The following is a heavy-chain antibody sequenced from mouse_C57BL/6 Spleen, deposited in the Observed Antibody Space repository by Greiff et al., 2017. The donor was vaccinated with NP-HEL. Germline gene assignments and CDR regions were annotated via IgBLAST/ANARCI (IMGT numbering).Heavy chain of an antibody. CDR1: GYTFTSYW. J-gene: IGHJ2*01. Sequence: QVQLQQPGAELVRPGSSVKLSCKASGYTFTSYWMDWVKQRPGQGLEWIGNIYPSDSETHYNQKFKDKATLTVDKSSSTAYMQLSSLTSEDSAVYYCARPDSNSYYFGYWGQGTTLTVSS. CDR2: IYPSDSET. CDR3: ARPDSNSYYFGY. V-gene: IGHV1-61*01. D-gene: IGHD2-5*01.